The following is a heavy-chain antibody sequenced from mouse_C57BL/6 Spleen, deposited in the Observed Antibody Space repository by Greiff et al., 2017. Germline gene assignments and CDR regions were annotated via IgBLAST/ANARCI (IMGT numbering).Heavy chain of an antibody. V-gene: IGHV5-17*01. CDR3: ARMGQLSTVYYFGF. J-gene: IGHJ2*01. Sequence: VHLVESGGGLVKPGGSLKLSCAASGFTFSDYGMHWVRQAPEKGLEWVAYISSGSSTIYYADTVKGRFTISRYNAKNTLFLQMTSLRSEATAMYYCARMGQLSTVYYFGFWGQGTILAGS. D-gene: IGHD3-2*02. CDR1: GFTFSDYG. CDR2: ISSGSSTI.